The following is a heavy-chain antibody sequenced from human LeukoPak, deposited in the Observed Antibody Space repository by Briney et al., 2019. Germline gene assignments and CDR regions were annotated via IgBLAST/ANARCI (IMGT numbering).Heavy chain of an antibody. CDR3: ARGGSGRWNWFDP. J-gene: IGHJ5*02. CDR2: INPGGGGT. D-gene: IGHD6-19*01. CDR1: GYTFTSYY. V-gene: IGHV1-46*01. Sequence: ASVKVSCKTSGYTFTSYYMHWVRQAPGQGLEWVGIINPGGGGTKYAPQFQGRVTMTRDTSTSTVYMELSSLRSEDTAMYYCARGGSGRWNWFDPWGRGTLVTVSS.